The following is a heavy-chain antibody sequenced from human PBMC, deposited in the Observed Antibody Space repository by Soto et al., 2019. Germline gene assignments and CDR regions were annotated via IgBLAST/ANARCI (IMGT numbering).Heavy chain of an antibody. V-gene: IGHV3-33*01. J-gene: IGHJ4*02. D-gene: IGHD3-10*01. CDR3: ARDASCFALFYFDY. CDR2: ISYDGSNT. CDR1: GFSFSNND. Sequence: QVQLVESGGGVVQPGRSLRLSCAASGFSFSNNDRQWVRHAPGKGLEWVAGISYDGSNTYYGDSVKGRFTISRDNSKDTLYLQMSSLIVEDAAVYFCARDASCFALFYFDYWGQGTLVTVSS.